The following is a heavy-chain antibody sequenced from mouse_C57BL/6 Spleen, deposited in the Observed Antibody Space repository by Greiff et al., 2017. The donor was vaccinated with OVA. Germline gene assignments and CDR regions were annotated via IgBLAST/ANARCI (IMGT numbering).Heavy chain of an antibody. D-gene: IGHD1-1*01. CDR2: IRSKSNNYAT. CDR3: VRQYYGSSYDAMDY. CDR1: GFSFNTSA. V-gene: IGHV10-1*01. J-gene: IGHJ4*01. Sequence: GGLVQPKGSLKLSCAASGFSFNTSAMTWVRQAPGKGLEWVARIRSKSNNYATYSADSVKDRFTISRDDSESMLYLQMNNMKTEDTAMYYCVRQYYGSSYDAMDYWGQGTSVTVSS.